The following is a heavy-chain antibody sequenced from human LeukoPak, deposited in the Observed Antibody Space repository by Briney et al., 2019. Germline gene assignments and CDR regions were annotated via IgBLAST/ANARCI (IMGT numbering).Heavy chain of an antibody. CDR2: IYYTGST. CDR3: ARGYEYYLDY. V-gene: IGHV4-39*01. J-gene: IGHJ4*02. CDR1: GGSISSYY. D-gene: IGHD1-1*01. Sequence: PSETLSLTCTVSGGSISSYYWGWIRQPPGKGLEWIGSIYYTGSTYYNPSLKSRVTISVDTSKNQFSLKVSSVTATDTAVYYCARGYEYYLDYWGQGTLVTVSS.